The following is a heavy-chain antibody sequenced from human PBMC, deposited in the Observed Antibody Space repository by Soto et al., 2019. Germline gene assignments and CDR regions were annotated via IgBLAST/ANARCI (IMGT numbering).Heavy chain of an antibody. CDR2: IYYSGST. J-gene: IGHJ6*02. CDR3: ARKTREGPYYYYGMDV. D-gene: IGHD1-26*01. Sequence: SETLSLTCTVSGGSVSSGSYYWSWIRQPPGKGLEWIGYIYYSGSTYYNPSLKSRVTISVDTSKNQSSLKLSSVTAADTAVYYCARKTREGPYYYYGMDVWGQGTTVTVSS. CDR1: GGSVSSGSYY. V-gene: IGHV4-61*01.